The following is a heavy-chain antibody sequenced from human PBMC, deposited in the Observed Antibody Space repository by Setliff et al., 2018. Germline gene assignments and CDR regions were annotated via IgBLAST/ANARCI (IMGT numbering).Heavy chain of an antibody. J-gene: IGHJ6*02. D-gene: IGHD6-19*01. V-gene: IGHV3-15*01. CDR2: IKRITDSGTT. Sequence: GGSLRLSCTASGFTFSNAWMSWVRQAPGKGLEWVGRIKRITDSGTTDHAASVKGRFTVSRDDSISTLYLQMNSLKTEDTAVYYCTTSPISSGWHSNFDYNMDVWGQGTTVTVSS. CDR1: GFTFSNAW. CDR3: TTSPISSGWHSNFDYNMDV.